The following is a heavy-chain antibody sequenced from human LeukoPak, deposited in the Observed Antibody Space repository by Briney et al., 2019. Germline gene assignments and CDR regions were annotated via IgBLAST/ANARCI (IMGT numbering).Heavy chain of an antibody. CDR2: IYSGGST. J-gene: IGHJ4*02. CDR3: ARDREFDY. CDR1: GGSISSSSYY. Sequence: PSETLSLTCTVSGGSISSSSYYWGWIRQPPGKGLEWVSVIYSGGSTYYADSVKGRFIISRDNSKNTLYLQMNSLRAEDTAVYYCARDREFDYWGQGTLVTVSS. V-gene: IGHV3-53*01.